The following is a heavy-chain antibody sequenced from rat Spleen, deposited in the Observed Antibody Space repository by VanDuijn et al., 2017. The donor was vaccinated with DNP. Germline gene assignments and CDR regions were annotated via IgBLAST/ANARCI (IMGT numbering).Heavy chain of an antibody. J-gene: IGHJ2*01. V-gene: IGHV5S23*01. D-gene: IGHD5-1*01. CDR2: IIDSGGTS. Sequence: EVQLVESGGDLVQSGRSLKVSCAASGFTFSNYAMAWVRQAPTKGLEWVASIIDSGGTSYYRDSVKGRFTISRDDAKSTLYLQMNSLRSEDTATYYCKVGAQYWGQGVMVTVSS. CDR1: GFTFSNYA. CDR3: KVGAQY.